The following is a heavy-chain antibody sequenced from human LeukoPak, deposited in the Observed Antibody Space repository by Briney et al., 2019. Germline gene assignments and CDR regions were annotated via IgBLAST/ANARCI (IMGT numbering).Heavy chain of an antibody. D-gene: IGHD2-15*01. CDR2: INPSGGST. V-gene: IGHV1-46*01. J-gene: IGHJ5*02. CDR3: ATDHLYCSGGSCYYTWFDP. Sequence: ASVTVSCKASGYTFTSYYMHWVRQAPGRGLEGMGIINPSGGSTSYAQKYQGRVTMTRDTSTSTVYMELSSLRSEDTAVYYCATDHLYCSGGSCYYTWFDPWGQGTLVTVSS. CDR1: GYTFTSYY.